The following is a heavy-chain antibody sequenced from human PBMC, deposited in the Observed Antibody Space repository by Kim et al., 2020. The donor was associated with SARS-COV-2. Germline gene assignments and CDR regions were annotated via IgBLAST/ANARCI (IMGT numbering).Heavy chain of an antibody. V-gene: IGHV3-9*01. Sequence: GGSLRLSCAASGFTFGDYAMHWVRQAPGKGLEWVSGISWNSGSIGYAASVKGRFTISRDNAKNSLYLQMNSLRAEDTALYYCAKDIEAGDGYDILTGYLLPPTFDYWGQGTLVTVSS. CDR3: AKDIEAGDGYDILTGYLLPPTFDY. CDR2: ISWNSGSI. J-gene: IGHJ4*02. D-gene: IGHD3-9*01. CDR1: GFTFGDYA.